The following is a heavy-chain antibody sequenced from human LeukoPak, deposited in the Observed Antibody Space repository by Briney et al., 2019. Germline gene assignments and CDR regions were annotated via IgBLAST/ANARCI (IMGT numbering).Heavy chain of an antibody. CDR2: FDPEDGET. CDR3: ATDFLASWGYGSGSPDY. CDR1: GYTLTELS. D-gene: IGHD3-10*01. Sequence: ASVKVSCKVSGYTLTELSMHWVRQAPGKGLEWMGGFDPEDGETIYAQKFQGRVTMTEDTSTDTAYMELSSLRSEDTAVYYCATDFLASWGYGSGSPDYWGQGILVTVSS. J-gene: IGHJ4*02. V-gene: IGHV1-24*01.